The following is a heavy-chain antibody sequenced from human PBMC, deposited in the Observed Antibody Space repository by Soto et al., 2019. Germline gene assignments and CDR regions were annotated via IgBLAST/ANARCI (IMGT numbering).Heavy chain of an antibody. D-gene: IGHD1-7*01. V-gene: IGHV3-33*01. CDR2: IWHDGNDR. CDR3: AGGNWNYGPPDY. Sequence: QVQLVESGGGVVQPGRSLRLSCTASGFTFSAYAMHWVRQAPGKGLEWVALIWHDGNDRYYSDAVKGRFTISRDNSKNSMFLQMSSLRAEDTAVYFCAGGNWNYGPPDYWGQGTLVTVSS. CDR1: GFTFSAYA. J-gene: IGHJ4*02.